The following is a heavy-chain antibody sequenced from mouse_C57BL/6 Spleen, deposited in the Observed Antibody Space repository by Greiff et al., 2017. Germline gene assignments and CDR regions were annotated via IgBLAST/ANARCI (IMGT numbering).Heavy chain of an antibody. CDR3: ARSGLGGNYYGSSYGAY. V-gene: IGHV1-42*01. Sequence: VQLQQSGPELVKPGASVKISCKASGYSFTGYYMNWVKQSPEKSLEWIGEINPSTGGTTYNQKFKAKATLTVDKSSSTAYMQLKSLTSEYSAVXYCARSGLGGNYYGSSYGAYWGQGTLVTVSA. CDR2: INPSTGGT. CDR1: GYSFTGYY. D-gene: IGHD1-1*01. J-gene: IGHJ3*01.